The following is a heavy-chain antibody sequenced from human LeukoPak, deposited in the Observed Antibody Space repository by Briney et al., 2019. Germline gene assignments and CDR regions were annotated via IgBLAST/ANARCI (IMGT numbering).Heavy chain of an antibody. D-gene: IGHD2-2*01. CDR1: GVSVSSGSYY. Sequence: SETLSLTCTVSGVSVSSGSYYWSWIRQPPGKGLEWIGYIYYSGSTNYNPSLKSRVTISVDTSKNQFSLKLSSVTAADTAVYYCARDCSSTSCYAGEEGFDYWGQGTLVTVSS. CDR2: IYYSGST. V-gene: IGHV4-61*01. J-gene: IGHJ4*02. CDR3: ARDCSSTSCYAGEEGFDY.